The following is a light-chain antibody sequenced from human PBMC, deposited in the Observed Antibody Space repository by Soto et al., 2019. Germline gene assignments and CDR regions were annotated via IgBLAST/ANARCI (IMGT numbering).Light chain of an antibody. Sequence: HSALTQPASVSGSPGQSITISCTGTSSDVGGYNYVSWYQQHPGTAPKLMIYEVSNRPSGLSNRFSGSKSGNTASLTISGLQAEDEADYYCSSYTSSSSLYAFGTGTKVTVL. CDR1: SSDVGGYNY. CDR2: EVS. J-gene: IGLJ1*01. V-gene: IGLV2-14*01. CDR3: SSYTSSSSLYA.